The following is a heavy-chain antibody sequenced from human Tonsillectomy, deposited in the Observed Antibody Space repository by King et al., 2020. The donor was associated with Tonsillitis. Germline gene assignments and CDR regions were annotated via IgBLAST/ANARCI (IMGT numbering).Heavy chain of an antibody. CDR1: GGSINSYH. V-gene: IGHV4-59*01. CDR2: IYYSGST. D-gene: IGHD4-11*01. CDR3: ARTPKAVTEGHWYGREV. J-gene: IGHJ6*01. Sequence: QLQELGPGLVKPSETLSLTCTVSGGSINSYHWSWSRPPPGKGLEWIGYIYYSGSTNYNPSLKSRVTKSVDTSKNQLSLKVNSVTAADTAVNYFARTPKAVTEGHWYGREVWAGGTTGSVPT.